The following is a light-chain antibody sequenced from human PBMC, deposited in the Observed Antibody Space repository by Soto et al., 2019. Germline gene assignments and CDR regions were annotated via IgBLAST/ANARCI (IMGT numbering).Light chain of an antibody. V-gene: IGKV1-12*01. CDR2: AAS. CDR3: QQGNSFPQT. J-gene: IGKJ5*01. CDR1: QGIRSW. Sequence: DIQMTQSPYSVSASVGDRVTITCRASQGIRSWLAWYQHKPGKAPKLLIYAASSLQGEVPSRFSGRGSGTDFTLTISSLQPEDFATYYCQQGNSFPQTFGQGTRLEIK.